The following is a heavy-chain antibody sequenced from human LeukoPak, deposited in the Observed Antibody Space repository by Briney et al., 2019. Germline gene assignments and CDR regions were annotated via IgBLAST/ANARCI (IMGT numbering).Heavy chain of an antibody. V-gene: IGHV3-30*02. J-gene: IGHJ5*02. CDR2: IRYDGSNK. CDR1: GFTFSSYG. CDR3: AKVRRALYSSSWYWFGP. Sequence: GGSLRLSCAAPGFTFSSYGMHWVRQAPGKGLEWVAFIRYDGSNKYYADSVKGRFTISRDSSKNTLYLQMNSRRAEDTAVYYCAKVRRALYSSSWYWFGPWGQGTLVTVSS. D-gene: IGHD6-13*01.